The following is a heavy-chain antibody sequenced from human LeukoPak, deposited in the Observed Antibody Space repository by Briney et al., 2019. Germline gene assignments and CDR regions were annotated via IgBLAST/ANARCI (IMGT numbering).Heavy chain of an antibody. J-gene: IGHJ4*02. V-gene: IGHV4-39*07. CDR1: GGSISNSPYY. D-gene: IGHD3-10*01. CDR2: IYSSGSA. Sequence: SETLSLTCTVSGGSISNSPYYWGWIRQPPGKGLEWIGRIYSSGSANYNPSLKTRVSISVDTSKNQISLKLSSVTAADTGVYYCARDSSYGSESYDYFDYWGQGSVVSVSS. CDR3: ARDSSYGSESYDYFDY.